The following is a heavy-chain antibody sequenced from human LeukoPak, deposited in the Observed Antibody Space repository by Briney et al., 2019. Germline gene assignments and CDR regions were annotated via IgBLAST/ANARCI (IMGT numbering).Heavy chain of an antibody. CDR2: ISGDGGST. Sequence: GGSLRLSCAASGFTFDDYAMHWVRQAPGKGLEWVSLISGDGGSTYYADSVKGRFTISRDNAKNSLYLQMNSLRAEDTAVYYCASLSMGADFDYWGQGTLVTVSS. D-gene: IGHD1-26*01. CDR3: ASLSMGADFDY. J-gene: IGHJ4*02. CDR1: GFTFDDYA. V-gene: IGHV3-43*02.